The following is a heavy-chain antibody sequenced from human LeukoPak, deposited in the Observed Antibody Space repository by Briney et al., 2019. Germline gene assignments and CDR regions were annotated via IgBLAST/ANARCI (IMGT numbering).Heavy chain of an antibody. J-gene: IGHJ4*02. D-gene: IGHD3-9*01. CDR3: ASEANYDILAGYYFS. CDR2: ISSSSSYI. V-gene: IGHV3-21*01. Sequence: PGGSLRLSCAASGFTFSSYSMNWVRQAPGKGLEWVSSISSSSSYIYYADSVKGRFTISRDNAKNSLYLQMNSLRAEDTAVYYCASEANYDILAGYYFSWGQVTLVTVSS. CDR1: GFTFSSYS.